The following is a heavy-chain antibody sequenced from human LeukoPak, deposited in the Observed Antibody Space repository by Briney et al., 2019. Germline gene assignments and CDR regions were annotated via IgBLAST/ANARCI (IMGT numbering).Heavy chain of an antibody. Sequence: SETLSLTCTVSGGSISSSSYYWGWIRQPPGKGLEWIGSIYYSGSTYYNPSLKSRVTISVDTSKNQFSLKLSSVTAADTAVYYCARESQKRPQLLSFDYWGQGTLVTVSS. V-gene: IGHV4-39*07. CDR2: IYYSGST. CDR1: GGSISSSSYY. D-gene: IGHD2-2*01. CDR3: ARESQKRPQLLSFDY. J-gene: IGHJ4*02.